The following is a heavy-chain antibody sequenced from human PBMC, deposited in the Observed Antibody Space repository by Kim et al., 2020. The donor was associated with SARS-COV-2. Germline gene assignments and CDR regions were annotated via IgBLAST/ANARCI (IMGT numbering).Heavy chain of an antibody. V-gene: IGHV3-74*01. D-gene: IGHD3-3*01. J-gene: IGHJ4*02. Sequence: GGSLRLSCAASGFTFSSYGMHWVRQAPGKGLVWVSRINHDGTDTSYADSVKGRFTISRDDAKNTVYLQMNSLRAEDTAVYYCVRDDLRYSFDYWGLGTLVAVSS. CDR2: INHDGTDT. CDR1: GFTFSSYG. CDR3: VRDDLRYSFDY.